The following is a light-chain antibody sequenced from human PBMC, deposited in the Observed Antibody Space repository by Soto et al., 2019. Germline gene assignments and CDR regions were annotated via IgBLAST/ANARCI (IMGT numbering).Light chain of an antibody. J-gene: IGKJ2*01. CDR2: GAS. Sequence: EIVMTHSPATLSVSPGDRATLSCRASQTVRDNLAWYQQKPGQAPRLLIYGASTRATGIPARFSGSGSGTECTLTIDSLQSLDFALPFCQQSNIWPYTFGQGTNLEIK. V-gene: IGKV3-15*01. CDR3: QQSNIWPYT. CDR1: QTVRDN.